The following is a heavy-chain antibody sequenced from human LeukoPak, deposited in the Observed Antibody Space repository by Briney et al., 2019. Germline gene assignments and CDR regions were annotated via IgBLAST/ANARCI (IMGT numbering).Heavy chain of an antibody. V-gene: IGHV1-69*04. CDR2: IIPILGIA. CDR3: ARAPYYYDSSGYSRYGMDV. D-gene: IGHD3-22*01. CDR1: GGTFSSYA. Sequence: SVKVSCKASGGTFSSYAISWVRQAPGQGLEWMGRIIPILGIANYAQKFQGRVTITADKSTSTAYMELSSLRSEDTAVYYCARAPYYYDSSGYSRYGMDVWGQGTTVTVSS. J-gene: IGHJ6*02.